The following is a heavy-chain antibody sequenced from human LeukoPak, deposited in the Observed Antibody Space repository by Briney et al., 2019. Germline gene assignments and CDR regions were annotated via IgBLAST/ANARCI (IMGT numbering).Heavy chain of an antibody. Sequence: SETLSLTCAVYGGSFSGYYWSWIRQPPGKGLEWIGEINHSGSTNYNPSLKSRVTISVDTSKNQFSLKLSSVTAADTAVYYCARDTEDIVVVPAAPRKYYYYYMDVWGKGTTVTVSS. CDR3: ARDTEDIVVVPAAPRKYYYYYMDV. V-gene: IGHV4-34*01. CDR2: INHSGST. J-gene: IGHJ6*03. CDR1: GGSFSGYY. D-gene: IGHD2-2*01.